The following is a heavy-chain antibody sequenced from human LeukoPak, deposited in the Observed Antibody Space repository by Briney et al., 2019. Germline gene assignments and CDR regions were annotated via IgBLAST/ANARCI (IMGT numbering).Heavy chain of an antibody. CDR2: ISGSGGST. D-gene: IGHD6-13*01. CDR3: AKVYSGPIAAASNFDY. Sequence: GGSLRLSCAASGFTFGRHWMSWVRQAPGKGLEWVSAISGSGGSTYYADSVKGRFTISRDNSKNTLYLQMNSLRAEDTAVYYCAKVYSGPIAAASNFDYWGQGTLVTVSS. J-gene: IGHJ4*02. CDR1: GFTFGRHW. V-gene: IGHV3-23*01.